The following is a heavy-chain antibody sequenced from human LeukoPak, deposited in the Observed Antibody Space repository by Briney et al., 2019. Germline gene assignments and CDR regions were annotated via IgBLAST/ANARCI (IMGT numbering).Heavy chain of an antibody. CDR2: IKSKTDSGTT. Sequence: GGSLRLSCAASGFTFSNYGMHWVRQAPGKGLEWVGRIKSKTDSGTTDYAAPVKGRFIISRDDSNNTLFLQMNSLRTEDTAVYYCVTGWIIPNYWGQGTLVTVSS. D-gene: IGHD2-2*03. J-gene: IGHJ4*02. CDR1: GFTFSNYG. CDR3: VTGWIIPNY. V-gene: IGHV3-15*01.